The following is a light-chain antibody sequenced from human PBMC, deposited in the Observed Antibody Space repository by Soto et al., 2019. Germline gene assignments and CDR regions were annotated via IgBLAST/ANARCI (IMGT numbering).Light chain of an antibody. CDR1: SNDVGANNY. CDR2: EAR. V-gene: IGLV2-14*01. Sequence: QSALTQPASVSGSPGQSITISCTGTSNDVGANNYVSWYQHHPGKAPKILIHEARNRPSGVSNRFSGSKSGNTASLTISGLQAEDEADYYCTSYTSTSTLVFGGGTKLTVL. J-gene: IGLJ2*01. CDR3: TSYTSTSTLV.